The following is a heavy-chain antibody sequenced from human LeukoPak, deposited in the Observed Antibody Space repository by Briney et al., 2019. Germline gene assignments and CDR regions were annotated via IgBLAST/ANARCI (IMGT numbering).Heavy chain of an antibody. Sequence: SETLSLTCAVYGGSFSGYYWNWICQSPGKGLEWIGEINHSGSTNYNPSLKSRVTILLDTSKNQFSLKLSSVTAADTAVYYCARRPRGVIIKSWFESWGQGTLVTVSS. J-gene: IGHJ5*01. CDR1: GGSFSGYY. CDR2: INHSGST. D-gene: IGHD3-10*01. V-gene: IGHV4-34*01. CDR3: ARRPRGVIIKSWFES.